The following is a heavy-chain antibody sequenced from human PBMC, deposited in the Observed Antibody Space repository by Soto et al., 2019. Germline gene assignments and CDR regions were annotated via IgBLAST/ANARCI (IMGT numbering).Heavy chain of an antibody. CDR2: IKQDGSEK. J-gene: IGHJ4*02. Sequence: GGSLRLSCAASGFTFSAYLMSWVRQAPAKGLEWVANIKQDGSEKYYVDSVKGRFTISRDNAKNSLYLQMNSLRVEDTAVYYCARDTPRIYWEVATIGNWGQGTLVTVSS. CDR1: GFTFSAYL. D-gene: IGHD5-12*01. V-gene: IGHV3-7*01. CDR3: ARDTPRIYWEVATIGN.